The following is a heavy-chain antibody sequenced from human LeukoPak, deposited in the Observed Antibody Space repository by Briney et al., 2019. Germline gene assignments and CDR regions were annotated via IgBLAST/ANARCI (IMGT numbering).Heavy chain of an antibody. CDR3: ARTTSYDFWSGYSSERAFDI. CDR2: IYHSGST. CDR1: GYSISSGYY. Sequence: PSETLSLTCAVSGYSISSGYYWGWIRQPPGKGLEWIGSIYHSGSTYYNPSLKSRVTISVDTSKNQFSLKLSSMTAADTAVYYCARTTSYDFWSGYSSERAFDIWGQGTVVTVSS. J-gene: IGHJ3*02. D-gene: IGHD3-3*01. V-gene: IGHV4-38-2*01.